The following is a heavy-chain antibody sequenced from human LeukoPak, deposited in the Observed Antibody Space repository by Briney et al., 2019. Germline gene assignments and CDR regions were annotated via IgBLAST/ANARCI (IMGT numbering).Heavy chain of an antibody. V-gene: IGHV1-18*01. J-gene: IGHJ4*02. CDR3: ARGETYCSSTSCYEYEFDY. CDR1: GYTFTSYG. D-gene: IGHD2-2*01. CDR2: ISAYNGNT. Sequence: ASVKVSCKASGYTFTSYGISWVRQAPGQGLEWVGWISAYNGNTNYAQKLQGRVTMTTDTSTSTAYMELRSLRSDDTAVYYCARGETYCSSTSCYEYEFDYWGQGTLVTVSS.